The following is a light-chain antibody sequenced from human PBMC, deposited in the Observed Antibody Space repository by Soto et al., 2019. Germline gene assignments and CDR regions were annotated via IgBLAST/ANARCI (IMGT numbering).Light chain of an antibody. CDR2: DVS. CDR3: SSYTGSSTYVV. J-gene: IGLJ2*01. CDR1: SSDVGGYNY. Sequence: QSALTQPASVSGSPGQSITISCTGTSSDVGGYNYVSWYQQHPGKAPKLMIYDVSNRPSGVSNRFSGSKSANTASLTISGRQAEDEADYYCSSYTGSSTYVVFGGGPKLTVL. V-gene: IGLV2-14*01.